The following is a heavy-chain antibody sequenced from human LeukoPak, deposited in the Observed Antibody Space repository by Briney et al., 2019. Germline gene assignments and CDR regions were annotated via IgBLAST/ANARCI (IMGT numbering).Heavy chain of an antibody. V-gene: IGHV5-51*01. J-gene: IGHJ4*02. CDR1: GYSFTSYW. CDR2: IYPGDSDT. Sequence: GESLKISCQGSGYSFTSYWIGWVRQMPGKGLEWMGIIYPGDSDTRYSPSFQGQVTISADKSISTAYPQWSSLKASDTAMYYCARLAYCGGDCSYYYFDYWGQGTLVTVSS. CDR3: ARLAYCGGDCSYYYFDY. D-gene: IGHD2-21*02.